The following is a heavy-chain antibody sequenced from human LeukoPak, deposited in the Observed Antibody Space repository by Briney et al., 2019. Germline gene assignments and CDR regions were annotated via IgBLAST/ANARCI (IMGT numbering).Heavy chain of an antibody. J-gene: IGHJ4*02. Sequence: PSQTLSLTCTVSGGSISSGDYYWSWIRQPPGKGLEWIGYIYYSGSTYYNPSLKSRATISVDTSKNQFSLKLSSVTAADTAVYYCARYSSGYYYHSTSFDYWGQGTLVTVSS. CDR1: GGSISSGDYY. CDR2: IYYSGST. D-gene: IGHD3-22*01. V-gene: IGHV4-30-4*01. CDR3: ARYSSGYYYHSTSFDY.